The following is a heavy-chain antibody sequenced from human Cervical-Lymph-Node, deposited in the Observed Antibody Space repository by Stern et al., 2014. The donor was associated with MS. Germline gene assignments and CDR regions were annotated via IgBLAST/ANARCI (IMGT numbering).Heavy chain of an antibody. CDR3: ASPLTATSVPFGYYGMDV. CDR2: IVPLFGKP. J-gene: IGHJ6*02. Sequence: QMQLVQSGAEVKKPGSSVKVSRKASGGTFSNYATSWVRQAPGQGLEWMGGIVPLFGKPNYAQKFQGRVTITADESTSTAYMDLSSLRSEDTAVYYCASPLTATSVPFGYYGMDVWGQGTTVTVS. V-gene: IGHV1-69*01. D-gene: IGHD4-17*01. CDR1: GGTFSNYA.